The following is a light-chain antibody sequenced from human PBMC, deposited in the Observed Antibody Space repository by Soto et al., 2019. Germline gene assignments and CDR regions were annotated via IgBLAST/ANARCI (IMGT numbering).Light chain of an antibody. CDR3: QQGKTFPFT. V-gene: IGKV1-12*01. CDR1: HGVSGW. J-gene: IGKJ3*01. Sequence: IQMTQSPSSVSASVGDTVTLSCQTSHGVSGWLAWYQQKPGKAPTLLIYTVSNLQSGVPSRFSGSGSGTDFSLTNTTLQPEDFATYLCQQGKTFPFTFGPGTKVEVK. CDR2: TVS.